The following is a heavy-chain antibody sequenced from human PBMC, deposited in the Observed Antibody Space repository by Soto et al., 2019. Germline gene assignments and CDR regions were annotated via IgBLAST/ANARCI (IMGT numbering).Heavy chain of an antibody. D-gene: IGHD5-18*01. V-gene: IGHV3-33*01. J-gene: IGHJ6*02. CDR1: GFTFSSYG. CDR3: ARDGTAMARGYYYYEMDV. CDR2: IWYDGTKQ. Sequence: GGSLRLSCAASGFTFSSYGMHWVRQAPGKGLEWVALIWYDGTKQYYADSVKGRFTISRGNSKNTLYVQMNSLRAEDTAVYYCARDGTAMARGYYYYEMDVWGQGTTVTVS.